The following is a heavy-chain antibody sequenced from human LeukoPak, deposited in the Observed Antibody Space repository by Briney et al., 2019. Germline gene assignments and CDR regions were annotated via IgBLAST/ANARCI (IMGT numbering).Heavy chain of an antibody. D-gene: IGHD6-13*01. CDR2: LYNSGST. Sequence: SETLSLTCTVPGGSISSYYWSWIRQPAGKGLEWIGRLYNSGSTNYNPSLTSRVTMSVDTSKYQFSLKLSSVTAADTAVYYCAREIAAAATGYYYYYMDVWGKGTTVTVSS. V-gene: IGHV4-4*07. CDR1: GGSISSYY. J-gene: IGHJ6*03. CDR3: AREIAAAATGYYYYYMDV.